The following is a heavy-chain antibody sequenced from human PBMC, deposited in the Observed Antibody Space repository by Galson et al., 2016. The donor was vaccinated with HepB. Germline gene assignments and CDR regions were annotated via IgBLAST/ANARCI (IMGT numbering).Heavy chain of an antibody. J-gene: IGHJ6*02. CDR2: IKSKTDGGTT. CDR1: GFIFSNAW. CDR3: TTDRVYSSSWYWNYYYDGMDV. V-gene: IGHV3-15*01. D-gene: IGHD6-13*01. Sequence: SLRLSCAASGFIFSNAWMSWVRQAPGKGLEWVGRIKSKTDGGTTDYAAPVKGRFTISRDGSKNTLYLQMNSLKTEDTAVYYCTTDRVYSSSWYWNYYYDGMDVWGQGTTVTVSS.